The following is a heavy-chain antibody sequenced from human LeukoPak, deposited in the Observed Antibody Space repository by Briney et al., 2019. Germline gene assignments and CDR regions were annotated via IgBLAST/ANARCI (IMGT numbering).Heavy chain of an antibody. J-gene: IGHJ1*01. CDR3: VREMTTATTSYLQH. CDR2: ISSSSSYI. CDR1: GFTFSSYS. Sequence: GGSLRLSCAASGFTFSSYSMNWVRQAPGKGLEWVSSISSSSSYIYYADSVKGRFTISRDNAKNSLYLQMNSLRAEDTAVYYCVREMTTATTSYLQHWGQGTLVTVSS. D-gene: IGHD4-17*01. V-gene: IGHV3-21*01.